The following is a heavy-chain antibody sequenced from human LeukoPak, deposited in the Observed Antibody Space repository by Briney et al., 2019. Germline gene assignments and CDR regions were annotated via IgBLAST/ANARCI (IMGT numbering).Heavy chain of an antibody. Sequence: ASVKVFCKASGYTFTSYGISWVRQATRQGREWMGWISVYNGNTNYVQKFQDRVTMTTDTSTSTAYMELRSLRSDDTAVYYCARVQPHRIYYDDSDYPTRNDYWGQGTLVTVSS. J-gene: IGHJ4*02. D-gene: IGHD3-22*01. CDR2: ISVYNGNT. CDR1: GYTFTSYG. CDR3: ARVQPHRIYYDDSDYPTRNDY. V-gene: IGHV1-18*01.